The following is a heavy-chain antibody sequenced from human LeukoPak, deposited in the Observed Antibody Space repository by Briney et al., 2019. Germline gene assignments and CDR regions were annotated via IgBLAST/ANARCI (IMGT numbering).Heavy chain of an antibody. CDR1: GYTFTGYY. V-gene: IGHV1-2*02. CDR3: ARVGATGTTSPFDY. J-gene: IGHJ4*02. Sequence: GASVKVSCKASGYTFTGYYMHWVRQAPGQGLEWMGWINPYSGGTNYAQKFQGRVTMTRDTSSSTAYMELSRLRSDDTAVYYCARVGATGTTSPFDYWGQGTLVTVSS. D-gene: IGHD1-1*01. CDR2: INPYSGGT.